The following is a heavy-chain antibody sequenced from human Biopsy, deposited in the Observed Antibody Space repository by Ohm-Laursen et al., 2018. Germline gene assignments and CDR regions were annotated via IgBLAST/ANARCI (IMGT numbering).Heavy chain of an antibody. D-gene: IGHD3-22*01. J-gene: IGHJ4*02. CDR3: ARDFNYDGGGSFNFDY. CDR1: GYMFTNYN. Sequence: GSSVTVSCKASGYMFTNYNVNWVRQATGPGLEWMGWMNTNSGNSGYAQKFQGRVTMTRNTSISTAYMELSSLTSVDTAVYYCARDFNYDGGGSFNFDYWGQGTLVTVSS. V-gene: IGHV1-8*01. CDR2: MNTNSGNS.